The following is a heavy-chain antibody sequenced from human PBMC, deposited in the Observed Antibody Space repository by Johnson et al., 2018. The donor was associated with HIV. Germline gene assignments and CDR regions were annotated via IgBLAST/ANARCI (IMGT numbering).Heavy chain of an antibody. D-gene: IGHD2-2*01. CDR2: IKQDGSEN. V-gene: IGHV3-7*01. J-gene: IGHJ3*02. Sequence: VQLVESGGTLVKPGGSLSLSCAASGFTFINAWMTWVRQSPGKGLEWVANIKQDGSENYYADSVKGRFTISRDNSKNTLYLQMNSLRAEDTAVYYCAKTAAADAFDIWGQGTMVTVSS. CDR3: AKTAAADAFDI. CDR1: GFTFINAW.